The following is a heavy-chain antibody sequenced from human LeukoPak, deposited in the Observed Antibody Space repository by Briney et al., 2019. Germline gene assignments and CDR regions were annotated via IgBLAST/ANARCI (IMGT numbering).Heavy chain of an antibody. CDR2: ISHDGSYK. CDR1: GITFSSYG. Sequence: GGSLRLSCAASGITFSSYGMHWVRQAPGKGLEWVAAISHDGSYKYHVDSVKGRFTISRDNSKDTLYLQMNSLKTEDTAVYYCARDRYDILTGYSPLAGWGQGTLVTVSS. V-gene: IGHV3-30*03. D-gene: IGHD3-9*01. CDR3: ARDRYDILTGYSPLAG. J-gene: IGHJ4*02.